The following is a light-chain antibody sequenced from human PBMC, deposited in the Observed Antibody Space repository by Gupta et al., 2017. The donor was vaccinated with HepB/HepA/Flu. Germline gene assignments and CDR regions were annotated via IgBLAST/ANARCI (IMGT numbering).Light chain of an antibody. V-gene: IGKV3-11*01. J-gene: IGKJ5*01. CDR2: DAS. CDR1: QSVDTH. CDR3: QQRSDWVT. Sequence: EIVLTQSPATLSLSPGERATLSCRASQSVDTHVAWYRQKPGQAPRLLIYDASKRATGIPARFSGSGSETDFTLTISSLEPEDFAVYYCQQRSDWVTFGQGTRLEIK.